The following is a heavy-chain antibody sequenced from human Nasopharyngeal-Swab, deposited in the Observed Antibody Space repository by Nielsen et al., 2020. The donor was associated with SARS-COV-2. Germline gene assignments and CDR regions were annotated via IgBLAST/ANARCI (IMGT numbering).Heavy chain of an antibody. Sequence: GESLKISCVASGFSFSIYVMAWVRQAPGKGLEWVSAITGSGAGTYYADSVKGRFTISRDNSKNTLHLQMNSLRAEDTALYYCAKATTRSAFDIWGQGTMVTVSS. J-gene: IGHJ3*02. CDR1: GFSFSIYV. V-gene: IGHV3-23*01. CDR2: ITGSGAGT. D-gene: IGHD1-7*01. CDR3: AKATTRSAFDI.